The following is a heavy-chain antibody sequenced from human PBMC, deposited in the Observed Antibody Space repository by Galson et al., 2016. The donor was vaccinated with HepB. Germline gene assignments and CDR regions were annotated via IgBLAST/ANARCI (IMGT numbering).Heavy chain of an antibody. CDR3: VRPHASGSRSHYYGMDV. CDR2: IVPILRTP. CDR1: GGPFSTYA. D-gene: IGHD3-10*01. J-gene: IGHJ6*02. V-gene: IGHV1-69*13. Sequence: SVKVSCKASGGPFSTYALSWVRQAPGQGLEWVGGIVPILRTPSYAHRLKGRVTIIADESTNTLYMELSSLTYQDTAVYYWVRPHASGSRSHYYGMDVWGQGTTVTVSS.